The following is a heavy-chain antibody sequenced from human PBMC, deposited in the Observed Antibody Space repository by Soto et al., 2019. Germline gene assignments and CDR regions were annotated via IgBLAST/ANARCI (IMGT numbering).Heavy chain of an antibody. Sequence: SETLSLTCAVYGVSFSGYYWSWIRQPPGKGLDWIGEINHSGSTNYNPSLKSRVTISVDASKNQFSLKLSSVTAADTAVYYCARRKRLGYCSSTSCYRPFDIWGQGTMVTVSS. D-gene: IGHD2-2*02. CDR2: INHSGST. J-gene: IGHJ3*02. V-gene: IGHV4-34*01. CDR3: ARRKRLGYCSSTSCYRPFDI. CDR1: GVSFSGYY.